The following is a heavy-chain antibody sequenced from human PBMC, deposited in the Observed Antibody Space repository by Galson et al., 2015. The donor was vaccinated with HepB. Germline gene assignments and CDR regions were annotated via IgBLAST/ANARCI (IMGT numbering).Heavy chain of an antibody. D-gene: IGHD2-21*01. V-gene: IGHV3-11*06. CDR1: GFTFSDYY. J-gene: IGHJ6*03. CDR3: ARDKYCGGDCPPGYYYYYMDV. CDR2: ISSSSSYT. Sequence: SLRLSCAASGFTFSDYYMSWIRQAPGKGLEWVSYISSSSSYTNYADSVKGRFTISRDNAKNSLYLQMNSLRAEDTAVYYCARDKYCGGDCPPGYYYYYMDVWGKGTTVTVSS.